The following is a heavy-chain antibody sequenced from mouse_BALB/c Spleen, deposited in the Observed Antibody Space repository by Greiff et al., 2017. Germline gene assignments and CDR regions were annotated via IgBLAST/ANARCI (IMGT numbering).Heavy chain of an antibody. CDR3: ARDRPLCYFDY. Sequence: DVKLVESGGGLVQPGGSLRLSCATSGFTFTDYYMSWVRQPPGKALEWLGFIRNKANGYTTEYSASVKGRFTISRDNSQSILYLQMNTLRAEDSATYYCARDRPLCYFDYWGQGTTLTVSS. J-gene: IGHJ2*01. V-gene: IGHV7-3*02. CDR2: IRNKANGYTT. CDR1: GFTFTDYY.